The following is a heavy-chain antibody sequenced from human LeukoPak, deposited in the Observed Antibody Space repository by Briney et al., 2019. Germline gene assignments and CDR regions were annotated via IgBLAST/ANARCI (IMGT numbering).Heavy chain of an antibody. V-gene: IGHV3-11*04. CDR3: ASSIAARPWNY. CDR2: ISGGGSSI. J-gene: IGHJ4*02. Sequence: PGGSLRLSCAASGFTFSDYQMSWVRQAPGKGLEWVSYISGGGSSIYYAESVKGRFTISRDKAKNTLYLQMNSLRADDTAVYYCASSIAARPWNYWGQGTLVTVSS. CDR1: GFTFSDYQ. D-gene: IGHD6-6*01.